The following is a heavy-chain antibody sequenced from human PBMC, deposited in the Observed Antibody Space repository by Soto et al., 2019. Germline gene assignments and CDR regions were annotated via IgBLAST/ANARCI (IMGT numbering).Heavy chain of an antibody. V-gene: IGHV3-23*01. CDR3: AQALSRDFSEFDY. D-gene: IGHD2-2*01. CDR2: ISHNRGSK. J-gene: IGHJ4*02. CDR1: GFIFSTYA. Sequence: GSLRLSCAASGFIFSTYALNWVRQAPGKGLEWVSAISHNRGSKSSEDSARRRFTISRDNSMNTLYLKMNSMRAEDTALYHCAQALSRDFSEFDYWGQGTQVTVSS.